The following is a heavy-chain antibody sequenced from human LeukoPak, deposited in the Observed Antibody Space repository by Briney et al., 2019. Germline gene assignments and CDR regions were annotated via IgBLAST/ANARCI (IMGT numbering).Heavy chain of an antibody. D-gene: IGHD3-22*01. Sequence: SQTLSLTCTVSGGSISSGGYYWSWIRQHPGKGLEWIGYIYYSGSTYYNPSLKSRVTISVDTPKNQFSLKLSSVTAADTAVYYCARGGLMTTYYYDSSGLGDFDYWGQGTLVTVSS. V-gene: IGHV4-31*03. J-gene: IGHJ4*02. CDR1: GGSISSGGYY. CDR2: IYYSGST. CDR3: ARGGLMTTYYYDSSGLGDFDY.